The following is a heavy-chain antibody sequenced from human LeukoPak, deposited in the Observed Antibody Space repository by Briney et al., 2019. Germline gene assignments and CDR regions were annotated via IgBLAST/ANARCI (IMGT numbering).Heavy chain of an antibody. J-gene: IGHJ3*02. Sequence: GESLKISCKGSGYSFTSYWIGWVHQMPGKGLEWMGIIYPGDSDTRYSPSFQGQVTISADKSISTAYLQWSSLKASDTAMYYSARPRTSYGYYAFDIWGQGTMVTVSS. V-gene: IGHV5-51*07. CDR2: IYPGDSDT. CDR1: GYSFTSYW. CDR3: ARPRTSYGYYAFDI. D-gene: IGHD5-18*01.